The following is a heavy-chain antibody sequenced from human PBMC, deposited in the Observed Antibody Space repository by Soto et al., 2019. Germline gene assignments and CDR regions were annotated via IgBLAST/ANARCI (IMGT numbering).Heavy chain of an antibody. CDR3: VWIHRYYRYGMYV. CDR2: IDWDDDK. J-gene: IGHJ6*01. Sequence: SGPTLVNPTQTLTLTCTFSGFSLSTSGMCVSWIRQPPGKALEWLALIDWDDDKYYSTSLKTRLTISKDTSKNQVVLTMTNMDPVDTATFYCVWIHRYYRYGMYVWRQGSTVTVSS. CDR1: GFSLSTSGMC. V-gene: IGHV2-70*01.